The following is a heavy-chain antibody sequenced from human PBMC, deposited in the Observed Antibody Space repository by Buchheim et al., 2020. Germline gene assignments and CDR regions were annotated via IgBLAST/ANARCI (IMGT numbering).Heavy chain of an antibody. Sequence: EVQLLESGGGLVQPGGSLRLSCAASGFTFSSYAMSWVRQAPGKGLEWVSAISGSGGSTYYADSVKGRFTISRDNSKKTLYLQMNSLRAEDTAVYYCAARPNYYDSSGYGRYDYWGQGTL. CDR3: AARPNYYDSSGYGRYDY. V-gene: IGHV3-23*01. CDR2: ISGSGGST. J-gene: IGHJ4*02. CDR1: GFTFSSYA. D-gene: IGHD3-22*01.